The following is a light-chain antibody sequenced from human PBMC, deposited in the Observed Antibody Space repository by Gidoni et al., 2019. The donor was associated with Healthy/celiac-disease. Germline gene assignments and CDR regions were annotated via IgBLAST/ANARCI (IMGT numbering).Light chain of an antibody. Sequence: DIQMTQSPSSLSASVGDRVTITCRASQSMSRYLNWYQQKPGKAPKLLIYAASSLQSGVPSRFSGSGSGTDFTLTISSLQPEDFATYYCQQSYSTPGFGGGTKVEIK. J-gene: IGKJ4*01. CDR2: AAS. CDR1: QSMSRY. CDR3: QQSYSTPG. V-gene: IGKV1-39*01.